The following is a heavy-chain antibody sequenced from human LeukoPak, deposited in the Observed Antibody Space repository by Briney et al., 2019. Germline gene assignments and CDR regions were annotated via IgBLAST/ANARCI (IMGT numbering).Heavy chain of an antibody. J-gene: IGHJ4*02. V-gene: IGHV4-34*01. Sequence: SETLSLTCAVYGGSFSGYYWSWIRQPPGKGLEWIGEINHSGSTNYNPSLKSRVTISVDTSKNQFSLKLSSVTAADTAVYYCARNPMWKGYCSGGSCYLVDYWGQGTLVTVSS. D-gene: IGHD2-15*01. CDR3: ARNPMWKGYCSGGSCYLVDY. CDR2: INHSGST. CDR1: GGSFSGYY.